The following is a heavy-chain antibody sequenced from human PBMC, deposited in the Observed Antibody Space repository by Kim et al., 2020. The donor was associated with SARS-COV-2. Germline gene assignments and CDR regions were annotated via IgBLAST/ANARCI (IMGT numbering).Heavy chain of an antibody. D-gene: IGHD2-21*01. J-gene: IGHJ4*02. Sequence: STHSHPSRKSRVTISVDTSKNQFSLKRSSGTAADTAVYYCARSDGYNNDWGQGTLVTVSS. CDR2: ST. V-gene: IGHV4-4*09. CDR3: ARSDGYNND.